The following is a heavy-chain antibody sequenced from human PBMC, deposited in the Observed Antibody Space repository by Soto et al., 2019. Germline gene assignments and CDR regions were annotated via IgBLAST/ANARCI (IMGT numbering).Heavy chain of an antibody. J-gene: IGHJ5*02. CDR1: GGPISSYY. CDR2: IYYSGST. CDR3: ARVGRIAARPGWFDP. V-gene: IGHV4-59*01. Sequence: NPSETLSLTCTVSGGPISSYYWSWIRQPPGKGLEGIGYIYYSGSTNYNPSIKSRVTISVDTSKNQFSLKLSAVTAADTAVYYCARVGRIAARPGWFDPWGQGTLVTAPQ. D-gene: IGHD6-6*01.